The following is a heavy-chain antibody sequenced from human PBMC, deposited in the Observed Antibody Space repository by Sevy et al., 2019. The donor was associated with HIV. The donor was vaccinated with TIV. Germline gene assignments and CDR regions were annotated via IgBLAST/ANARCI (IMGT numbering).Heavy chain of an antibody. D-gene: IGHD3-22*01. V-gene: IGHV1-18*01. J-gene: IGHJ6*02. Sequence: ASVNVSCKASGYTFTSYGISWVRQAPGQGLEWMGWISAYNGNTNYAQKLQGRVTMTTDTSTSTAYMELRSLRSDDTAVYYCARDAYYYDSSGYYLNNYYYGMDVWGQGTTVTVSS. CDR3: ARDAYYYDSSGYYLNNYYYGMDV. CDR1: GYTFTSYG. CDR2: ISAYNGNT.